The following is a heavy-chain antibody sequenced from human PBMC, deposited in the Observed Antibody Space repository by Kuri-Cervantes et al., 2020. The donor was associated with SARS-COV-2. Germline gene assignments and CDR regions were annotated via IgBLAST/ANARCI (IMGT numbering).Heavy chain of an antibody. J-gene: IGHJ4*02. CDR1: GFIFSDYY. Sequence: GESLKISCTASGFIFSDYYMTWIRQAPGKGLEWVSNIGPSGTTKYYADSVKGRFTISRDNAKNSLYLQMSSLRAEDTAVYYCASDRVGASDYWGQGTLVTVSS. CDR3: ASDRVGASDY. D-gene: IGHD1-26*01. CDR2: IGPSGTTK. V-gene: IGHV3-11*04.